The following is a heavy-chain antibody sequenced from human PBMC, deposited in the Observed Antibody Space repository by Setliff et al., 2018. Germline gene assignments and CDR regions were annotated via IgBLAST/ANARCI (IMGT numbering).Heavy chain of an antibody. CDR3: ARGGWRYCGGDCYSRSYYYYGMDV. CDR2: ISSSSSTI. Sequence: LRLSCAASGFTFSSYSMNWVRQAPGKGLEWVSYISSSSSTIYYADSVKGRFTISRDNAKNSLYLQMNSLRAEDTAVYYCARGGWRYCGGDCYSRSYYYYGMDVWGQGTTVTVSS. D-gene: IGHD2-21*02. V-gene: IGHV3-48*04. CDR1: GFTFSSYS. J-gene: IGHJ6*02.